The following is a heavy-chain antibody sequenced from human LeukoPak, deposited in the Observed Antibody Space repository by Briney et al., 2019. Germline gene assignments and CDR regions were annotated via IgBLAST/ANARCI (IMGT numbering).Heavy chain of an antibody. CDR3: ARHWSGYTYAGKYYFYGMDV. D-gene: IGHD5-18*01. CDR1: GGSISSHF. Sequence: KPSETLSLTCTVSGGSISSHFWSWIRQPPGKGLEWIGYIYYTGSTNYNPSLKSRVTISVDTSKNQISLKLSSVTATDTAVYYCARHWSGYTYAGKYYFYGMDVWGQGTTVTVSS. CDR2: IYYTGST. V-gene: IGHV4-59*08. J-gene: IGHJ6*02.